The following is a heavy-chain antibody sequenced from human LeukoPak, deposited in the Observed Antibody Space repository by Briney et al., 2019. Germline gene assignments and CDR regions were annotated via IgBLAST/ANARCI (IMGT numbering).Heavy chain of an antibody. CDR3: ARDDTSAYYYFDY. CDR1: GFTFINYG. CDR2: IWYDGSNK. Sequence: PGRSLRLSCAASGFTFINYGMHWVRQAPGRGLEWVALIWYDGSNKYYADSVKGRFTISRDNSKNTLYLQMNSLRAEDTAVYYCARDDTSAYYYFDYWGQGTLVTVSP. J-gene: IGHJ4*02. D-gene: IGHD3-22*01. V-gene: IGHV3-33*08.